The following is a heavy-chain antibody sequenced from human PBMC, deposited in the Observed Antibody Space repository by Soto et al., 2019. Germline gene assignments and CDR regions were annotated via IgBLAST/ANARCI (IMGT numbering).Heavy chain of an antibody. Sequence: SETLSLTCTVSGGSISSGGYYWSWIRQHPGKGLEWIGYIYYSGSTYYNPSLKSRVTISVDTSKNQFSLKLSSVTAADTAVYYCARERRGRGYSYGTDVYRHFDLWGRGTLVTVSS. V-gene: IGHV4-31*03. CDR3: ARERRGRGYSYGTDVYRHFDL. D-gene: IGHD5-18*01. CDR1: GGSISSGGYY. CDR2: IYYSGST. J-gene: IGHJ2*01.